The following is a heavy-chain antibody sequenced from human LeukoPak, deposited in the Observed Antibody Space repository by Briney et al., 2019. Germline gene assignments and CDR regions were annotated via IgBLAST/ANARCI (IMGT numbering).Heavy chain of an antibody. CDR2: TYYRSTWYN. D-gene: IGHD2-2*01. CDR1: GDSVSSNSVT. Sequence: SQTLSLTCAIAGDSVSSNSVTWNWIRQSPSRGLECLGRTYYRSTWYNDYAVSVRGRITVNPDTSKNQFSLHLNSVTPEDTAVYYCARRLTQYDCFDPWGQGILVTVSS. CDR3: ARRLTQYDCFDP. J-gene: IGHJ5*02. V-gene: IGHV6-1*01.